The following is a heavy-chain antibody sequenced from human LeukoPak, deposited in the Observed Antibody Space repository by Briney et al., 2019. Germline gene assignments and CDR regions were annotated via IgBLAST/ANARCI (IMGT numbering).Heavy chain of an antibody. CDR1: AFTFSGSA. J-gene: IGHJ3*02. CDR3: TRLTGVDVFDI. Sequence: GGSLRLSCAASAFTFSGSAIHWVRQASGKGLEWVGRIRSKANNYATAYAASVEGRFTISRDDSKSTAYLQMNSLKTEDTAVYYCTRLTGVDVFDIWGQGTMVTVSS. CDR2: IRSKANNYAT. V-gene: IGHV3-73*01. D-gene: IGHD3-10*01.